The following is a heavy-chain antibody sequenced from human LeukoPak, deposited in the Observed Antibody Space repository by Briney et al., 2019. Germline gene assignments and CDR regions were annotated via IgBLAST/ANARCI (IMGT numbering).Heavy chain of an antibody. D-gene: IGHD6-19*01. J-gene: IGHJ3*02. CDR2: ISSSGSTI. CDR3: ASAPVIAVAGNDAFDI. V-gene: IGHV3-11*01. Sequence: GGSLRLSCAASGFTFSDYYMSWIRQAPGKGLEWVSYISSSGSTIYYADSVKGRFTISRDNAKNSLYLQMNSLRAEDTAVYYCASAPVIAVAGNDAFDIWGQGTMVTVSS. CDR1: GFTFSDYY.